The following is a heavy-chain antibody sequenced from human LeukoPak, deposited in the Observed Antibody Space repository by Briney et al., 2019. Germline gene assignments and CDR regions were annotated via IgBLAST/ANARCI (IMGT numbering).Heavy chain of an antibody. CDR2: VWYDGGIK. CDR1: GYRFSSRG. V-gene: IGHV3-33*01. CDR3: ARDLGLESFDY. Sequence: GGSLRLSCATSGYRFSSRGIHWVRQAPGKGLEWVGVVWYDGGIKTYADSVKGRFTISRDNSMNTLYLEMNSLRAEDTAVYYCARDLGLESFDYWGQGALVTVSS. J-gene: IGHJ4*02. D-gene: IGHD3/OR15-3a*01.